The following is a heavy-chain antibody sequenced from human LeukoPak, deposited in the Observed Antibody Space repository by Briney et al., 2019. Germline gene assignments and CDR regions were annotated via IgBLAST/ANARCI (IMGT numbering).Heavy chain of an antibody. J-gene: IGHJ4*02. CDR3: VRSLLRRDDY. D-gene: IGHD5-24*01. CDR1: GFTFSTYW. CDR2: SNSDGSTT. V-gene: IGHV3-74*01. Sequence: GGSLRLSCAASGFTFSTYWMHWVRQAPGKGLVWVSRSNSDGSTTTYADSVKGRFTISRDNAKNTLYLQMNSLRVEDTAVYYCVRSLLRRDDYWGQGTLVTVSS.